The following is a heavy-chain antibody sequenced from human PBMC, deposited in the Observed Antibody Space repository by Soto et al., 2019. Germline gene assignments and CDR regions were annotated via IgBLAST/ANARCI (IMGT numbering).Heavy chain of an antibody. J-gene: IGHJ1*01. CDR3: ARPVSSSRAVYFQH. CDR2: ISSSSSYI. Sequence: LGGSLRLSCAASGFTFSSYSMSWVRQAPGKGLEWVSSISSSSSYIYYADSVKGRFTISRDNAKNSLYLQMNSLRAEDTAVYYCARPVSSSRAVYFQHWGQGTLVTVSS. D-gene: IGHD6-13*01. CDR1: GFTFSSYS. V-gene: IGHV3-21*01.